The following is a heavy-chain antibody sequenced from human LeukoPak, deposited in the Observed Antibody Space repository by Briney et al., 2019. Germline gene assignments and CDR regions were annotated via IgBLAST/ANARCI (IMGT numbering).Heavy chain of an antibody. CDR1: GYTFTGYY. D-gene: IGHD1-26*01. J-gene: IGHJ4*02. CDR2: INPNSGGT. CDR3: AREESISVGATGY. V-gene: IGHV1-2*04. Sequence: ASVKVSCKASGYTFTGYYMHWVRQAPGQGLEWMGWINPNSGGTNYAQKFQGWVTMTRDTSISTAYMELSRLRSEDTAVYYCAREESISVGATGYWGQGTLVTVSS.